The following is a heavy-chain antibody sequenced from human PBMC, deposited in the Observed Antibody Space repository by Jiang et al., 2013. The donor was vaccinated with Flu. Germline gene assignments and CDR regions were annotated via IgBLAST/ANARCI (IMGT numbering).Heavy chain of an antibody. Sequence: GAEVKKPGSSVKVSCKASGGTFSSYAISWVRQAPGQGLEWMGGIIPIFGTANYAQKFQGRVTITADESTSTAYMELSSLRSEDTAVYYCAMKDGSVEQSYYYYGMDVWGQGTTVTVSS. CDR3: AMKDGSVEQSYYYYGMDV. CDR2: IIPIFGTA. D-gene: IGHD1/OR15-1a*01. J-gene: IGHJ6*02. CDR1: GGTFSSYA. V-gene: IGHV1-69*01.